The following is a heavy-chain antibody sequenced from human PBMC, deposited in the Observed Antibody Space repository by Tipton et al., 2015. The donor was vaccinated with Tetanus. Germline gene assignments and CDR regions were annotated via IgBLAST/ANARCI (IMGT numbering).Heavy chain of an antibody. CDR2: IYSGGST. V-gene: IGHV4-4*07. CDR1: GGSSHDYY. CDR3: ARVLRYSTSGGWDDAFDI. D-gene: IGHD2-15*01. J-gene: IGHJ3*02. Sequence: TLSLTCTVSGGSSHDYYWSWIRQSAGRGLKWIGRIYSGGSTNYNPSFKSRVTMSMDTSKNEFSLKLKSVTVADTAVYFCARVLRYSTSGGWDDAFDIWGQGTRVTVSS.